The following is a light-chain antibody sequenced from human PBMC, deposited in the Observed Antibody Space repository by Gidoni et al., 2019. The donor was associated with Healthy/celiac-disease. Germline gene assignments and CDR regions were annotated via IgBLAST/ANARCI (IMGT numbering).Light chain of an antibody. Sequence: DIQMTQPPSSLSAPVGDRVTITRPASQSITSYLNWYQQKPGKAPKLLIYAASSLQSGVPSRFSGSGSGTDFTLTISRLQPEDFATYYCQQSYSTLRTFGQGTKVEIK. CDR2: AAS. CDR1: QSITSY. V-gene: IGKV1-39*01. CDR3: QQSYSTLRT. J-gene: IGKJ1*01.